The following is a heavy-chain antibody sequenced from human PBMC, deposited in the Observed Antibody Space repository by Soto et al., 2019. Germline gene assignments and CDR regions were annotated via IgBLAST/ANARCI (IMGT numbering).Heavy chain of an antibody. CDR1: GYTFTNYW. J-gene: IGHJ4*02. CDR3: VRPNFGALTHFDF. Sequence: GESLKISCKAIGYTFTNYWIGWVRQTPGKGLEWMGIIFPGDSDTRYNPSFEGQVTVSADESISTAYLQWNTLKASDTAMYYCVRPNFGALTHFDFWGQGSLVTVSS. CDR2: IFPGDSDT. V-gene: IGHV5-51*01. D-gene: IGHD3-16*01.